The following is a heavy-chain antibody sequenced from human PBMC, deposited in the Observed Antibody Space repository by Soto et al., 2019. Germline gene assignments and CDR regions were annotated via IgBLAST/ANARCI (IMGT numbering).Heavy chain of an antibody. V-gene: IGHV3-30*18. Sequence: GGSLRLSCAASGFTFSSYGMHWVRQAPGKGLEWVAVISYDGSNKYYADSVKGRFTISRDNSKNTLYLQMNSLRAEDTAVYYCAKRYGGNSENGGDFDYWGQGTLVTVSS. CDR2: ISYDGSNK. D-gene: IGHD4-17*01. CDR1: GFTFSSYG. CDR3: AKRYGGNSENGGDFDY. J-gene: IGHJ4*02.